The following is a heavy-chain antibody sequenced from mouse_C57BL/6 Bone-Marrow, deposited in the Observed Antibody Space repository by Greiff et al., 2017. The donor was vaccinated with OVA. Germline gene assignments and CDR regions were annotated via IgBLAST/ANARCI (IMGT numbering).Heavy chain of an antibody. J-gene: IGHJ3*01. CDR2: INPNNGGT. Sequence: EVQPQQSGPELVKPGASVKISCKASGYTFTDYYMNWVKQSHGKSLEWIGDINPNNGGTSYNQKFKGKATLTVDKSSSTAYMELRSLTSEDSAVYYCARDLDGYYVAWFAYWGQGTLVTVSA. V-gene: IGHV1-26*01. D-gene: IGHD2-3*01. CDR3: ARDLDGYYVAWFAY. CDR1: GYTFTDYY.